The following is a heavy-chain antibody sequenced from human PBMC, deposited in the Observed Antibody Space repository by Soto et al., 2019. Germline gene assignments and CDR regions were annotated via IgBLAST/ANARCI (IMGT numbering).Heavy chain of an antibody. CDR1: GGSISSGGYY. CDR3: ARAPPNQDEAATVTTEAAFDI. CDR2: IYYSGST. Sequence: PSETLSLTCTVSGGSISSGGYYWSWIRQHPGKGLEWIGYIYYSGSTYYNPSLKSRVTISVDTSKNQFSLKLSSVTAADTAVYYFARAPPNQDEAATVTTEAAFDIWGQGTMVTVSS. V-gene: IGHV4-31*03. D-gene: IGHD4-17*01. J-gene: IGHJ3*02.